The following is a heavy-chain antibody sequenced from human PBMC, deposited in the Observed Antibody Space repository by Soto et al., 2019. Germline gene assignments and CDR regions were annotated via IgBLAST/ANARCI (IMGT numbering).Heavy chain of an antibody. J-gene: IGHJ4*02. CDR1: EFTFSNYA. CDR2: ISYGGGTT. Sequence: EVQLLESGGGLVQPGGSLRLSCAASEFTFSNYAMSWVRQAPGKGLEWVSAISYGGGTTYYADSVKGRFTISRDNSKNTLYLQMNSLRAEDTAVYYCAKNPGYYYDSTGYHFDYWGPGTLVTVSS. D-gene: IGHD3-22*01. V-gene: IGHV3-23*01. CDR3: AKNPGYYYDSTGYHFDY.